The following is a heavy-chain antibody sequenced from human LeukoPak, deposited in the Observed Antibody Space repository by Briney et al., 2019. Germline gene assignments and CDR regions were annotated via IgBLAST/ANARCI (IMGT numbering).Heavy chain of an antibody. CDR1: GGSISSGGYY. D-gene: IGHD2-15*01. CDR3: ARDKGYCSGGSCYQGAYYYYGMDV. Sequence: PSETLSLTCTVSGGSISSGGYYWSWIRQHPGKGLEWIGYIYYSGSTYYNPSLKSRVTISVDTSKNQFSLKLSSVTAADTAVYYCARDKGYCSGGSCYQGAYYYYGMDVWGQGTTVTASS. CDR2: IYYSGST. V-gene: IGHV4-31*03. J-gene: IGHJ6*02.